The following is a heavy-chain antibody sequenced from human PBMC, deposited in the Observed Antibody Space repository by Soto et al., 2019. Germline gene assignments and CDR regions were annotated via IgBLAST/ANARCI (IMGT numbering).Heavy chain of an antibody. CDR3: ARGSYDSYAGFFGMDV. V-gene: IGHV1-69*13. CDR1: GGSFMSQA. J-gene: IGHJ6*02. D-gene: IGHD3-10*01. CDR2: IIPFSGTV. Sequence: GASVKVSCKTSGGSFMSQAISWVRQAPGQGPEWMGGIIPFSGTVTYTQRFQGRLTLTADEPTKTAYMELSSLRSEDTAVYYCARGSYDSYAGFFGMDVWGQGTKVTVPS.